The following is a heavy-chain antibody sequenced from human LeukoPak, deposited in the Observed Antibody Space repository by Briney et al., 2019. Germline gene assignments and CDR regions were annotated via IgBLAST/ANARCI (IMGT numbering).Heavy chain of an antibody. CDR2: FYPEDGET. V-gene: IGHV1-24*01. Sequence: GASVKVSCKVSGYTLSELSIHWVRQAPGKGLEWMGGFYPEDGETIYAQKFQGRVTMTEDTSKDTAYMEVSSLRSEHTAMYYCATGPTGTTIDYWGQGTLVTVSS. CDR3: ATGPTGTTIDY. J-gene: IGHJ4*02. CDR1: GYTLSELS. D-gene: IGHD1-1*01.